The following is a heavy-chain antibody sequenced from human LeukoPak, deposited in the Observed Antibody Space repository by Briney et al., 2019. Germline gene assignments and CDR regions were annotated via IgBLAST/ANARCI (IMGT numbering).Heavy chain of an antibody. V-gene: IGHV3-7*01. D-gene: IGHD6-13*01. J-gene: IGHJ4*02. Sequence: GGSLRRSCAASGFTFSDYWMGWVRQAPGKGLEWVANINPDGSQKYYVDSVKGRFTISRDNAKNSLYLQMNSLRAEDTAMYYCATSAAGLDYWGQGNLVTVSS. CDR2: INPDGSQK. CDR3: ATSAAGLDY. CDR1: GFTFSDYW.